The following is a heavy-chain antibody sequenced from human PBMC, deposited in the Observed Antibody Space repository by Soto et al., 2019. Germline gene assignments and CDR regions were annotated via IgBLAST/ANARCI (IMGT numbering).Heavy chain of an antibody. V-gene: IGHV4-4*02. J-gene: IGHJ4*02. Sequence: SETLSLTCAVSGGSIGSSNWWSWVRQPPGKGLEWIGEIYHSGSTNYNPSLKSRVTISVDKSKNQFSLKLSSVTAADTAVYYCARSTTRSYYYDSSGYYRGPYFDYWGQGTLVTAPQ. CDR1: GGSIGSSNW. CDR2: IYHSGST. CDR3: ARSTTRSYYYDSSGYYRGPYFDY. D-gene: IGHD3-22*01.